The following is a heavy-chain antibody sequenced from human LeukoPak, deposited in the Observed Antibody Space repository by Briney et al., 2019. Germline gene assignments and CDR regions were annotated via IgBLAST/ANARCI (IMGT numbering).Heavy chain of an antibody. D-gene: IGHD2-2*01. Sequence: GGSLRLSCAVSGFTVSAEWMHWMRQAPGKGLEWVGRIKRQSDGGTTDFAAPVKGRFTISREDSENTLYLQMNSLKSEDTAVYYCTRDRLVAGYYYYMDVWGKGTTVTVSS. CDR1: GFTVSAEW. V-gene: IGHV3-15*01. J-gene: IGHJ6*03. CDR2: IKRQSDGGTT. CDR3: TRDRLVAGYYYYMDV.